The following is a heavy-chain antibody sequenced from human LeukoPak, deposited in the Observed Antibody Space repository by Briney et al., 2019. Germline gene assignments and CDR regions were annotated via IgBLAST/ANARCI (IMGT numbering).Heavy chain of an antibody. CDR2: IYTTGST. CDR1: GDSISSSSYY. CDR3: AGRVGDSAFDI. Sequence: PSETLSLTCTVSGDSISSSSYYWDWIRHPAGKGLEWIGRIYTTGSTNYNPSLKSRVTMSIDTSKNQFSLNLTSVTAADTAVYYCAGRVGDSAFDIWGPGTMVTVSS. J-gene: IGHJ3*02. V-gene: IGHV4-61*02. D-gene: IGHD1-26*01.